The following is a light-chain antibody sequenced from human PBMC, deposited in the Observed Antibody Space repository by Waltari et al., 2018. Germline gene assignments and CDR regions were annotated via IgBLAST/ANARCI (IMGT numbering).Light chain of an antibody. V-gene: IGKV2-30*02. CDR3: MQGTRWPYT. J-gene: IGKJ2*01. Sequence: VMTQSPVSLSVTLGQAASISCKSSQSLVPVDGNTYFNWFHQRPGQSPRRLIYLVFNRDSGVPDRFSGSGSGTDFTLRISRVEAEDVGVYYCMQGTRWPYTFGQGTQLDIK. CDR2: LVF. CDR1: QSLVPVDGNTY.